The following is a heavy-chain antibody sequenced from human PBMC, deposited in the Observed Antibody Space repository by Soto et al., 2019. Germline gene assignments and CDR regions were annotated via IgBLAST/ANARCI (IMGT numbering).Heavy chain of an antibody. D-gene: IGHD2-2*01. CDR2: IWYGGSNK. Sequence: QVQLVESGGGVVQPGRSLRLSCAASGFTFSSYGMHWVRQAPGKGLEWVAVIWYGGSNKYYADSVKGRFTISRDNSKNTLYLQMNNLRAEDTAVYYCARDASSTSSSVDYWGQGTLVTVSS. J-gene: IGHJ4*02. CDR3: ARDASSTSSSVDY. V-gene: IGHV3-33*01. CDR1: GFTFSSYG.